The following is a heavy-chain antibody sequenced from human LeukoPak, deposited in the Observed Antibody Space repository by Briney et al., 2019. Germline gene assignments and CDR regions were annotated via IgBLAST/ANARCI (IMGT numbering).Heavy chain of an antibody. J-gene: IGHJ6*02. CDR2: IYYRGTT. Sequence: SETLSLTCSVSGGSINSPGFYWIWIRQQPGKGLEWIGDIYYRGTTSYNPSLKSPISISLDKSMNQFSLKLTSVTAADTAVYYCARFPYQLLYYAMDVWGQGTTVIVSS. CDR3: ARFPYQLLYYAMDV. V-gene: IGHV4-31*01. CDR1: GGSINSPGFY. D-gene: IGHD2-2*02.